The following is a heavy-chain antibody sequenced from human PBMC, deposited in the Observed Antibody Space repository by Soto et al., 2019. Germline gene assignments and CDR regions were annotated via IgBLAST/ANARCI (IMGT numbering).Heavy chain of an antibody. J-gene: IGHJ4*02. CDR3: AKDLGLGVTPYYFDE. CDR1: GFTFSSYA. V-gene: IGHV3-23*01. D-gene: IGHD3-16*01. Sequence: EVQLLESGGGLVQPGVSLRLSCAASGFTFSSYAMSWVRQAPGKGLEWVSAISGSGGSTYYADSVKGRFTISRDNSKNTVDLQMSALRAEDTAVYYCAKDLGLGVTPYYFDEAGQGTLVTVAS. CDR2: ISGSGGST.